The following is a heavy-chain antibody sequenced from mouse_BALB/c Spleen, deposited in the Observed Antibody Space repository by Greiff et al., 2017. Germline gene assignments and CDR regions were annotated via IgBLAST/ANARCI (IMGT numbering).Heavy chain of an antibody. CDR2: IYPGNGDT. J-gene: IGHJ3*01. Sequence: QVQLQQSGAELVKPGASVKMSCKASGYTFTSYNMHWVKQTPGQGLEWIGAIYPGNGDTSYNQKFKGKATLTADKSSSTAYMQLSSLTSEDSAVYYCARPYYGSSPFAYWGQGTLVTVSA. V-gene: IGHV1-12*01. CDR3: ARPYYGSSPFAY. CDR1: GYTFTSYN. D-gene: IGHD1-1*01.